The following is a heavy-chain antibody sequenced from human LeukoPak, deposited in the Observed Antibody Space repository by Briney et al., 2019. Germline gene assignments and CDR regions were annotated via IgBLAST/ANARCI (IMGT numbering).Heavy chain of an antibody. CDR3: ASLTFFLHY. Sequence: GRSLRLSCAASGFIFGDYAMHWVRQAPGKGLEWVSGITWNSVSIGYADSVKGRFTISRDNAKNSLYLQMNSLRAEDTAVYYCASLTFFLHYWGQGTLVTVSS. V-gene: IGHV3-9*01. CDR2: ITWNSVSI. J-gene: IGHJ4*02. D-gene: IGHD3-16*01. CDR1: GFIFGDYA.